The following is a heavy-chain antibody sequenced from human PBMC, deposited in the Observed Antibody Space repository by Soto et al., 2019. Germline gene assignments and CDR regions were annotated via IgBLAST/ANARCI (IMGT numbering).Heavy chain of an antibody. CDR1: GFTFDNYA. D-gene: IGHD3-3*01. V-gene: IGHV3-9*01. CDR2: INWNSGDI. Sequence: GGSLRLSCAASGFTFDNYAMHWVRQPPGKGLEWVSGINWNSGDIGYGDSVKGRFTISRDNAENSLYLQMNSLRAEDTALYYCVKDMSGYPPYYFDSWGQGILVTGSS. CDR3: VKDMSGYPPYYFDS. J-gene: IGHJ4*02.